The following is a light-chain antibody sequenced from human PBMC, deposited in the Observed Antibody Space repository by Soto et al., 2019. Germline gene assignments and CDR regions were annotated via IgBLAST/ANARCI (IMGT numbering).Light chain of an antibody. J-gene: IGLJ2*01. Sequence: QSVLTQPPSVSGAPGQRVTISCTGSSSNIGAGYDVHWYQKFPGTAPKLLIYGNSNRPSGVPDRFSGSKSGTSASLAVTGLQAEDEADYYCQSYDSSLSGYVVFGGGTKLTVL. CDR3: QSYDSSLSGYVV. CDR2: GNS. V-gene: IGLV1-40*01. CDR1: SSNIGAGYD.